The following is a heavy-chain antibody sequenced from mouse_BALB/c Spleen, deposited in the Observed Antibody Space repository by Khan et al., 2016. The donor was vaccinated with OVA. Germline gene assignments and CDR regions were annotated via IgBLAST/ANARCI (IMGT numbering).Heavy chain of an antibody. CDR3: SGNGFGNYESWDY. V-gene: IGHV1-5*01. Sequence: EVQLQESGTVLARPGASVKMSCKASGYTFTTYWMHWVKQRPGQGLEWIGTIYPGNSDTNYNQKFKGKAKLTVGTSTSTAYLELYSLPNEDSAVYYCSGNGFGNYESWDYWGQGTTLTVSS. J-gene: IGHJ2*01. CDR2: IYPGNSDT. D-gene: IGHD2-1*01. CDR1: GYTFTTYW.